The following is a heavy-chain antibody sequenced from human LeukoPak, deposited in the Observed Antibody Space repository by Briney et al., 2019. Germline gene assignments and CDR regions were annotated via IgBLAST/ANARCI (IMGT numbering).Heavy chain of an antibody. V-gene: IGHV4-4*02. CDR1: GGSITNTNY. CDR3: AREGGPYRPLDY. Sequence: SQTLSLTCGVSGGSITNTNYWTWVRQPPGKGLEWIGEVNLQGSTNYNPSLMGRVAISVDTSETHISLQLTSVPAADAAVYYCAREGGPYRPLDYSGQGTLVTVSS. CDR2: VNLQGST. J-gene: IGHJ4*02.